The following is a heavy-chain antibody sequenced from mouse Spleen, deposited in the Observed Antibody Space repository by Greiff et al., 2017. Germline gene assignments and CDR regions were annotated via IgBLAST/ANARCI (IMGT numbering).Heavy chain of an antibody. D-gene: IGHD4-1*01. CDR3: ANWDRGY. V-gene: IGHV1-69*01. Sequence: QVHVKQPGAELVMPGASVKLSCKASGYTFTSYWMHWVKQRPGQGLEWIGEIDPSDSYTNYNQKFKGKATLTVDKSSSTAYMQLSSLTSEDSAVYYCANWDRGYWGQGTTLTVSS. J-gene: IGHJ2*01. CDR2: IDPSDSYT. CDR1: GYTFTSYW.